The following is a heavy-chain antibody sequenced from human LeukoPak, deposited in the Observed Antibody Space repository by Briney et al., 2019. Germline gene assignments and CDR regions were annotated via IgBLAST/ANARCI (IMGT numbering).Heavy chain of an antibody. CDR1: GYTFTTYY. CDR2: INPSLGST. Sequence: ASVKVSCKASGYTFTTYYIHWVRQAPGQGLEWMGIINPSLGSTSYAQKFQGRVIMTRDMSTNTVYMELSSLKSDDTAVYYCAREAVVNTAKLSLDHWGQRTLVTASS. J-gene: IGHJ4*02. CDR3: AREAVVNTAKLSLDH. V-gene: IGHV1-46*01. D-gene: IGHD5-18*01.